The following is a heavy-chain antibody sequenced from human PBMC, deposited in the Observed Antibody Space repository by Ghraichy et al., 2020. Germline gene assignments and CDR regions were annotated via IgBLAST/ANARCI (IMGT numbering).Heavy chain of an antibody. Sequence: GWSLRLSCAASRFTFSNYALSWVRQAPGKGLEWVSAISGSGGSTYYADSVKGRFTISRDNSKNTLYLQMNSLRAEDTAVYYCAKNSGEHSSSWYPFDYWGRGTLVTVSS. J-gene: IGHJ4*02. CDR1: RFTFSNYA. D-gene: IGHD6-13*01. V-gene: IGHV3-23*01. CDR3: AKNSGEHSSSWYPFDY. CDR2: ISGSGGST.